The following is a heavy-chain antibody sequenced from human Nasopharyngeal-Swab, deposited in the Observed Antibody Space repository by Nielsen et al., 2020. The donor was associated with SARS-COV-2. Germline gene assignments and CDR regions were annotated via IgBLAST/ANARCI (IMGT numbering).Heavy chain of an antibody. Sequence: GESLKISCAASGFTFTNYAMSWVRQAPGRGLEWVAAISGSDYSAYYADSVKGRFTISRDSSKNTLNLQMNSLRAQDTAIYYCAKDCDSGDDSDDYYHYYGLDVWGQGTTVTVSS. CDR3: AKDCDSGDDSDDYYHYYGLDV. V-gene: IGHV3-23*01. CDR1: GFTFTNYA. D-gene: IGHD5-12*01. CDR2: ISGSDYSA. J-gene: IGHJ6*02.